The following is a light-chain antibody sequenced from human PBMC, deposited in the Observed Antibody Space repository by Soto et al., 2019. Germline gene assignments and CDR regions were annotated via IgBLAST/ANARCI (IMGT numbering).Light chain of an antibody. CDR2: KAS. J-gene: IGKJ1*01. V-gene: IGKV1-5*03. CDR1: QGIGRW. CDR3: QEHNSYWT. Sequence: DIQLTQSPSFLSASVGDRVTITCRASQGIGRWLAWYQQKPGKVPKVLIYKASSLERGVPSRFSGSGSGTAFTLTISSLQPDDFATYYCQEHNSYWTFGQGTKVDIK.